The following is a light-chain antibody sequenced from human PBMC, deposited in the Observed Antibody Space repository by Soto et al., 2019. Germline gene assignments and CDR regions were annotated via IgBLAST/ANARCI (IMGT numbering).Light chain of an antibody. CDR2: AAS. Sequence: DIPLTQSPSSLSASVGDRVTITCRASQSISSYLNWYGQKPGQAPKVLIYAASSLQGGVPSRFSGSGSGTDFTLTISSLQPEEFATYYCQQSYSMSRTFGQGTTVEIK. J-gene: IGKJ1*01. V-gene: IGKV1-39*01. CDR3: QQSYSMSRT. CDR1: QSISSY.